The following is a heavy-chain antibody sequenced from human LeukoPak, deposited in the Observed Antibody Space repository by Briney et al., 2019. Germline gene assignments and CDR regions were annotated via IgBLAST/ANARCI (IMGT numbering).Heavy chain of an antibody. CDR1: GGSISSYY. D-gene: IGHD6-19*01. J-gene: IGHJ4*02. CDR3: ARGPLYGGSGKVDY. Sequence: SETLSLTCTVSGGSISSYYWSWIRQPPGKGLEWIGYISYSGSTNYNPSLKSRVTISVDMSKNQFSLKLSSVTAADTAVYYCARGPLYGGSGKVDYWGQGTLVTVSS. V-gene: IGHV4-59*01. CDR2: ISYSGST.